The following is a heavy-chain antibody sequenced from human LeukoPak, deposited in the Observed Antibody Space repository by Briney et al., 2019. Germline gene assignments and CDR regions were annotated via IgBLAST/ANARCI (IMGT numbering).Heavy chain of an antibody. D-gene: IGHD1-1*01. Sequence: PSETLSLTCTVSDGSISSYYWSWIRQPPGKGLEWIGYIYYSGTTNYNPSLKSRVTISVDTSKNQFSLKLTSVTAADTAVYYCTSWRSGYFDYWGQGTLVTVSS. J-gene: IGHJ4*02. CDR1: DGSISSYY. CDR2: IYYSGTT. CDR3: TSWRSGYFDY. V-gene: IGHV4-59*01.